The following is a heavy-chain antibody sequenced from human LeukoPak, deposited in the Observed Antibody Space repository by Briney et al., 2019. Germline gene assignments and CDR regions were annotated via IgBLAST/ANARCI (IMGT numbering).Heavy chain of an antibody. V-gene: IGHV3-21*01. CDR1: GFTFSSYS. CDR3: ARRGYETYYYYYMDV. CDR2: ISSSSSYI. D-gene: IGHD3-10*01. Sequence: GGSLRLSCAASGFTFSSYSMNWVRQAPGKGLEWVSSISSSSSYIYYADSVKGRFTISRDNAKNSLYLQMNSLRAEDTAVYYCARRGYETYYYYYMDVWGKGTTVTISS. J-gene: IGHJ6*03.